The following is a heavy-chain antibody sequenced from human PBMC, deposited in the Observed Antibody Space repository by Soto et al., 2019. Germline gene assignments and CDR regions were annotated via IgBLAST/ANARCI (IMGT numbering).Heavy chain of an antibody. CDR2: ISRTSIYI. CDR3: ARDSLGGGMDG. V-gene: IGHV3-21*01. D-gene: IGHD3-16*01. J-gene: IGHJ6*02. Sequence: EVHLVESGGGLVKPGGSLRLSCAASGFIFSNYSMNWVRQAPGKGLEWVSAISRTSIYIYYPDSLNGRFTVSRDNAKNLLSLQMISVRAEDKAVYYCARDSLGGGMDGWGQGTKVTVSS. CDR1: GFIFSNYS.